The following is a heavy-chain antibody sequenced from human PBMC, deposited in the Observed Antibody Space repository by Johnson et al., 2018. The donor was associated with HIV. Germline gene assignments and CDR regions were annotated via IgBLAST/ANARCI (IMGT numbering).Heavy chain of an antibody. Sequence: QMLLVESGGGAVQPGGSLRISCTASGLTFSNYDMHWVRQSPGRWLEEVAFIQQDGKNKYYADSVTGRFTISRDNSKNTLFLQMSSLRTEDTAVYYCTKDHDYGDAFDLWGQGSMVTVSS. J-gene: IGHJ3*01. CDR2: IQQDGKNK. CDR3: TKDHDYGDAFDL. V-gene: IGHV3-30*02. CDR1: GLTFSNYD. D-gene: IGHD4-17*01.